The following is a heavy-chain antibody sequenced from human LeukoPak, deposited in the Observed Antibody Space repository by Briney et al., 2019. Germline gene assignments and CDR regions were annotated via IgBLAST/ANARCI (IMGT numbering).Heavy chain of an antibody. CDR1: GGTFSSYA. J-gene: IGHJ4*02. D-gene: IGHD1-26*01. V-gene: IGHV1-69*13. CDR2: IIPIFGTA. CDR3: AGSGGSGSYYHGDY. Sequence: ASVKVSCKASGGTFSSYAISWVRQAPGQGLEWMGGIIPIFGTANYAQKFQGRVTITADESTSTAYMELSSLRSEDTAVYYCAGSGGSGSYYHGDYWGQGTLVTVSS.